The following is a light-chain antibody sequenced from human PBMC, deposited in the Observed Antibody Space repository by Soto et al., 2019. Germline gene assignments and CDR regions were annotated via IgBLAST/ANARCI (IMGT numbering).Light chain of an antibody. Sequence: QSALTQPPSASGSPGQSVTISCIGTSSDVGRYNYVSWYQHHPGKAPKLIIYEVTKRPSGVPDRFSGSKSGNTASLTVSGLQADDEADYYCNSYVGSNNYVFGTGSQGQRP. CDR2: EVT. CDR3: NSYVGSNNYV. CDR1: SSDVGRYNY. J-gene: IGLJ1*01. V-gene: IGLV2-8*01.